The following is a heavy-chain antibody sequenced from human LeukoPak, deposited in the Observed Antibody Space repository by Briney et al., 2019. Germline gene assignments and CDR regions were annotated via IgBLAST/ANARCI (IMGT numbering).Heavy chain of an antibody. CDR3: AEAAYCSGGSCYHFDY. V-gene: IGHV3-33*06. D-gene: IGHD2-15*01. J-gene: IGHJ4*02. CDR2: IWYDGSNK. Sequence: GGSLRLSCAASGFTFSSYGMHWVRQAPGKGLEWVAVIWYDGSNKYYADSVKVRFTISRDNSKNTLYLQMNSLRAEDTAVYYCAEAAYCSGGSCYHFDYWGQGTLVTVSS. CDR1: GFTFSSYG.